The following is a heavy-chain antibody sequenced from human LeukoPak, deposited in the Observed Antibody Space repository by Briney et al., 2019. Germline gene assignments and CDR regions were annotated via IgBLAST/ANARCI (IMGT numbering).Heavy chain of an antibody. V-gene: IGHV1-2*02. CDR3: ARGAWYSSSWYQGTTGP. D-gene: IGHD6-13*01. CDR1: GYTFTGYY. Sequence: ASVKVSCKASGYTFTGYYMHWVRQAPGQGLEWMGWINPNSGGTNYAQKFQGRVTMTRGTSISTAYMELSRLRSDDTAVYYCARGAWYSSSWYQGTTGPWGQGTLVTVSS. CDR2: INPNSGGT. J-gene: IGHJ5*02.